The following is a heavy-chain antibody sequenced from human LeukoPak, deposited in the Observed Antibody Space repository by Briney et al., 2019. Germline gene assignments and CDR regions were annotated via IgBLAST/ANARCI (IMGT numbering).Heavy chain of an antibody. CDR1: GYTFTGYY. V-gene: IGHV1-2*02. D-gene: IGHD3/OR15-3a*01. Sequence: ASVKVSCKASGYTFTGYYIHWVRQAPGQGLEWMGWINPNSGGTNSAQKFQGRVTLTRDTSISTAYMELSSLRSDDTAVYYCARVDFSPRYDMDVWGQGTTVTVSS. CDR3: ARVDFSPRYDMDV. CDR2: INPNSGGT. J-gene: IGHJ6*02.